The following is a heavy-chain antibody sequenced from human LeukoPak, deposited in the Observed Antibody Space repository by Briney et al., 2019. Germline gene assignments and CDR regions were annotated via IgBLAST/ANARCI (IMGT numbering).Heavy chain of an antibody. CDR2: IWYDGSNK. Sequence: GGSLRLSCAASGFTFSSYGMHWVRQAPGKGLEWVAVIWYDGSNKYYADSVKGRFTISRDSSKNTLYLQMNSLRAEDTAVYYCARPLYDYVWGSYRGSLNYWGQGTLVTVSS. D-gene: IGHD3-16*02. V-gene: IGHV3-33*01. CDR3: ARPLYDYVWGSYRGSLNY. CDR1: GFTFSSYG. J-gene: IGHJ4*02.